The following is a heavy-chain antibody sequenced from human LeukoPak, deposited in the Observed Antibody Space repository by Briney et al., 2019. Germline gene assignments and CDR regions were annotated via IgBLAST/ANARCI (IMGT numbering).Heavy chain of an antibody. CDR2: INPNSGGT. V-gene: IGHV1-2*04. CDR3: ARGKLERPNWFDP. Sequence: GASVKVSCKASGYTFTGYYMHWVRQAPGQGLEWMGWINPNSGGTNYAQKFQGWVTMTRDTSISTAYMELSRLRSDDTAVYYCARGKLERPNWFDPWGQGNLVTVSS. CDR1: GYTFTGYY. D-gene: IGHD1-1*01. J-gene: IGHJ5*02.